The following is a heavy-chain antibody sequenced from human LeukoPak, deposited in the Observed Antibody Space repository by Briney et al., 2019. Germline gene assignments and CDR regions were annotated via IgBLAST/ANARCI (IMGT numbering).Heavy chain of an antibody. J-gene: IGHJ4*02. Sequence: GGSLRLSCAASGFTFSGSAIHWVRQAPGKGLEWVSAISGSGDSTFYADSVKGRFTISRDNSKNTLYLQMNSLRAEDTAVYYCARDGPYDSSGYLDYWGQGTLVTVSS. V-gene: IGHV3-23*01. D-gene: IGHD3-22*01. CDR3: ARDGPYDSSGYLDY. CDR2: ISGSGDST. CDR1: GFTFSGSA.